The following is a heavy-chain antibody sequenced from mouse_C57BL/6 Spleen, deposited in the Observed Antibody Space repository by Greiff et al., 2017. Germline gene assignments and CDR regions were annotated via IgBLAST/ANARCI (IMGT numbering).Heavy chain of an antibody. J-gene: IGHJ3*01. D-gene: IGHD1-1*01. CDR1: GYTFTSYW. CDR2: IHPNSGST. CDR3: ARDGSSPAWFAY. V-gene: IGHV1-64*01. Sequence: QVQLQQPGAELVKPGASVKLSCKASGYTFTSYWMPWVKQRPGQGLEWIGMIHPNSGSTNYNEKFKSKATLTVDKSSSTAYMQLSSLTSEDSAVYYCARDGSSPAWFAYWGQGTLVTVSA.